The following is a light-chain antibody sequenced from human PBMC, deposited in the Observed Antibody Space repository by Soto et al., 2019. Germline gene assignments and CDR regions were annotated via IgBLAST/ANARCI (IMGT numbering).Light chain of an antibody. CDR1: SSDVGCYNY. J-gene: IGLJ1*01. CDR3: SSYTSGGTYV. CDR2: DVS. V-gene: IGLV2-14*01. Sequence: QSALTQPASMSGSPGQSITISCTGTSSDVGCYNYVSWYQQHPGKVPKLMIYDVSTRPSGVSNRISGSKSGNTASLTIAGLQAEDEAYYYCSSYTSGGTYVFATGTKVAVL.